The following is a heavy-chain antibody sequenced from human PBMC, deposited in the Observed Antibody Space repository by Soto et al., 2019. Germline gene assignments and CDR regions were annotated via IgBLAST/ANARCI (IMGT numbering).Heavy chain of an antibody. V-gene: IGHV3-53*01. CDR2: IYSGGST. CDR3: ARVHYDSSGYSYYFDY. CDR1: GFTVSSNY. J-gene: IGHJ4*02. D-gene: IGHD3-22*01. Sequence: RRLSCAASGFTVSSNYMSWVRQAPGKGLEWVSVIYSGGSTYYADSVKGRFTISRDNSKNTLYLQMNSLRAEDTAVYYCARVHYDSSGYSYYFDYWGQGTLVTVSS.